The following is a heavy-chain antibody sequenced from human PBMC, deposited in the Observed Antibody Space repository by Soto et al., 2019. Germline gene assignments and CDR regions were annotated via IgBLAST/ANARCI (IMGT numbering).Heavy chain of an antibody. J-gene: IGHJ4*02. CDR3: ARSRSTETYSGRFLDY. CDR1: GFTVSSTY. D-gene: IGHD2-15*01. V-gene: IGHV3-53*01. CDR2: LYTGADT. Sequence: GGSLRLSCAASGFTVSSTYLTWVRQAPGKGLEWVAILYTGADTVYADSVKGRFTISRDSSKNTFYLQMNSLRAEDTAMYFCARSRSTETYSGRFLDYWGQGSLVTVSS.